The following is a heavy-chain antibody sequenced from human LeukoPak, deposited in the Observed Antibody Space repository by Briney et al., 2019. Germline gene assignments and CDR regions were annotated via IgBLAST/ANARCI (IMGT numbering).Heavy chain of an antibody. CDR2: ISGDAGST. D-gene: IGHD3-10*01. J-gene: IGHJ6*04. Sequence: PSGTLSLTCAVSGGSISSGNWWSWVRQAPGKGLELVSAISGDAGSTYYADSVKGRFTISRDNSKNTLYVQMNSLRAEDTAVYYCAKDRVVRDWHYYGMDVWGKGTTVTVSS. CDR3: AKDRVVRDWHYYGMDV. CDR1: GGSISSGN. V-gene: IGHV3-23*01.